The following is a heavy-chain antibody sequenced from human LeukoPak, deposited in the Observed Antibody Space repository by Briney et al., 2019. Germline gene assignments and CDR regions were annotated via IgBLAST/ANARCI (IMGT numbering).Heavy chain of an antibody. CDR1: GFTFSSYA. CDR3: AKVGGYSYGYMDV. J-gene: IGHJ6*04. Sequence: GGSLRLSCAASGFTFSSYAMSWVRQAPGKGLEWVSAISGSGGSTYYADSVKGRFTISRDNSENTLYLQMNSLRAEDTAVYYCAKVGGYSYGYMDVWGKGTTVTVSS. D-gene: IGHD5-18*01. V-gene: IGHV3-23*01. CDR2: ISGSGGST.